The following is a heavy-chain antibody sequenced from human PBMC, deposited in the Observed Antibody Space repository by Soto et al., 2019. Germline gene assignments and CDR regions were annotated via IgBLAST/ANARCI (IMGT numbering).Heavy chain of an antibody. D-gene: IGHD6-19*01. CDR3: ARRHSAWSSKNLVEDY. CDR2: IYPGDSDT. J-gene: IGHJ4*02. CDR1: VYSFSSYW. V-gene: IGHV5-51*01. Sequence: GESLKISCTGSVYSFSSYWIAWVRQTPGKGLEWMGVIYPGDSDTRYSPSFEGQVTFSADKSISTAYLQWTGLKASDTAIYYCARRHSAWSSKNLVEDYWGQGTPVTVSS.